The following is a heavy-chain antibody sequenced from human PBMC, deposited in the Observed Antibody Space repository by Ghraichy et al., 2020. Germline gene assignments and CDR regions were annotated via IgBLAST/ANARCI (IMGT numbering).Heavy chain of an antibody. V-gene: IGHV3-30-3*01. CDR3: AKVRGVDTLIRGTIDY. J-gene: IGHJ4*02. D-gene: IGHD3-10*01. CDR2: TTYDASQK. CDR1: GFMFASRA. Sequence: GGSLRLSCAASGFMFASRALHWVRQAPGRGLEWVALTTYDASQKYYADSVKGRFTISRDNSKNTLYLQINSLRAEDTAVYYCAKVRGVDTLIRGTIDYWGQGTLVTVSS.